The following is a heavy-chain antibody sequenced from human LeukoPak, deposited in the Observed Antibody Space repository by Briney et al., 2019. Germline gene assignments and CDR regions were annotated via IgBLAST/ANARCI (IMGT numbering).Heavy chain of an antibody. J-gene: IGHJ4*02. V-gene: IGHV4-59*12. CDR1: GGSISSYY. D-gene: IGHD4-17*01. Sequence: SETLSLTCTVSGGSISSYYWSWIRQPPGKGLEWIGYIYYSGSTNYNPSLKSRVTISVDTSKNQFSLKLSSVTAADTAVHYCARYDYGDYFSYFDYWGQGTLVTVSS. CDR3: ARYDYGDYFSYFDY. CDR2: IYYSGST.